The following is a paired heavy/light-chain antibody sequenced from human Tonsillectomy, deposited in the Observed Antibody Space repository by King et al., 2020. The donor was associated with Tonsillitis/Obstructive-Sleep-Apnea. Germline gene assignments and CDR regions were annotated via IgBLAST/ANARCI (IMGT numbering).Light chain of an antibody. Sequence: QSVLTQPPSVSEAPRQRVTISCSGSSSNIGNNAVNWYQQLPGKAPKLLIYYDDLLPSGVSDRFSGSKSGTSASLAISGLQSEDEADYYCAAWDDRLNGWVFGGGTKLTVL. CDR3: AAWDDRLNGWV. V-gene: IGLV1-36*01. CDR2: YDD. J-gene: IGLJ3*02. CDR1: SSNIGNNA.
Heavy chain of an antibody. D-gene: IGHD3-22*01. V-gene: IGHV4-39*01. J-gene: IGHJ4*02. Sequence: QVHLQESGPGLVKPSETLSLTCTVSGVSISSTSYFWGWIRHPPGKGLEWIGSVFYSGSIYYSPSLKSRVTISVDTSKNRVSLKLSSVTAADTAVYYCARLTPNYYDSNSAFPYYFDYWGQGTLVTVSS. CDR1: GVSISSTSYF. CDR2: VFYSGSI. CDR3: ARLTPNYYDSNSAFPYYFDY.